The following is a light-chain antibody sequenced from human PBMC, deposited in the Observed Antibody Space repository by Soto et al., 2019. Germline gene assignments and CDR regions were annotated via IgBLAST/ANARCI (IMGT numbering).Light chain of an antibody. Sequence: QSALTQPPSASGSPGQSVTISCTGTSSDVGGYNYVSWYHQHPGKAPKLMIYEVSKRPSGVPDRFSGSKSGNTASLTVSGLQAEDEADYYCSSYAGSNNLYDFGTGTKVTVL. CDR1: SSDVGGYNY. CDR3: SSYAGSNNLYD. V-gene: IGLV2-8*01. J-gene: IGLJ1*01. CDR2: EVS.